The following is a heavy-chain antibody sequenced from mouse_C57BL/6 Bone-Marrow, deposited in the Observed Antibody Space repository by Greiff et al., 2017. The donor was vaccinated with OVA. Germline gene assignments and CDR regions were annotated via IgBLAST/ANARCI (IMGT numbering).Heavy chain of an antibody. CDR3: ASEGFAY. V-gene: IGHV2-6*01. Sequence: QVQLQQSGPGLVAPSQCLSITCPVSGFSFTSYGVDWVRQSPGKGLEWMGVIWGVGSTNYNSALKSRLSIIKDNAKSQVFLKMNSLQTDDTAMYYCASEGFAYWGQGTLVTVSA. CDR1: GFSFTSYG. J-gene: IGHJ3*01. CDR2: IWGVGST.